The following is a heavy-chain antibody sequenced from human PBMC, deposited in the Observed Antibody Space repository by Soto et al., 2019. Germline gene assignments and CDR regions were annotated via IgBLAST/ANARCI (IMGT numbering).Heavy chain of an antibody. Sequence: GGSLRLSCAASGFTFDDYAMHWVRQVPGKGLEWVSGISWNSGSIGYADSVKGRFTISRDNAKNSLYLQMNSLRAEDTALYYCAKDNHDSSGYYHNYYGMDVWGQGTTVTVSS. D-gene: IGHD3-22*01. CDR1: GFTFDDYA. CDR2: ISWNSGSI. J-gene: IGHJ6*02. CDR3: AKDNHDSSGYYHNYYGMDV. V-gene: IGHV3-9*01.